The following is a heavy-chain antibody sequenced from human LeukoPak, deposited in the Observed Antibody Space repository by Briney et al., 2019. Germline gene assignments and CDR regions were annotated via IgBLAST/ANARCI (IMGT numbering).Heavy chain of an antibody. CDR1: GFTFSSYE. Sequence: GGSLRLSCAASGFTFSSYEMNWVRQAPGKGLEWVSSISGSGGNTYYADSVKGRFTISRDNSKNTLYLQMNSLRAEDTAQYYCAKAGREGYNLLYYFDYWGQGTLVTVSS. CDR2: ISGSGGNT. J-gene: IGHJ4*02. D-gene: IGHD5-24*01. V-gene: IGHV3-23*01. CDR3: AKAGREGYNLLYYFDY.